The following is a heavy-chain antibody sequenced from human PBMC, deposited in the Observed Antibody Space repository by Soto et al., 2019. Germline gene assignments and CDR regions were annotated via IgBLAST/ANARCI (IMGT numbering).Heavy chain of an antibody. CDR1: GGSISSSSYY. V-gene: IGHV4-39*07. CDR2: INHSGST. D-gene: IGHD3-10*01. Sequence: PSETLSLTCTVSGGSISSSSYYWGWIRQPPGKGLEWIGGINHSGSTYYTPSLKSRVTISVDTSKNQFSLKLSSVTAADTAVYYCARGRRSGSYYRPWNWFDPWGQGTLVTVSS. CDR3: ARGRRSGSYYRPWNWFDP. J-gene: IGHJ5*02.